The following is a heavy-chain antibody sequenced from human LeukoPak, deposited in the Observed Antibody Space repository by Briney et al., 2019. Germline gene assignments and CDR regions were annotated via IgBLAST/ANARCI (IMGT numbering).Heavy chain of an antibody. J-gene: IGHJ4*02. CDR2: IYYSGST. V-gene: IGHV4-39*01. Sequence: SETLSLTCTVSGGSVSSSSYYWGWIRQPPGKGLEWIGSIYYSGSTYYNPSLKSRVTISVDTSKNQFSLKLSSVTAADTAVYYCARSYDYDFWSGYQYYFDYWGQGTLVTVSS. D-gene: IGHD3-3*01. CDR3: ARSYDYDFWSGYQYYFDY. CDR1: GGSVSSSSYY.